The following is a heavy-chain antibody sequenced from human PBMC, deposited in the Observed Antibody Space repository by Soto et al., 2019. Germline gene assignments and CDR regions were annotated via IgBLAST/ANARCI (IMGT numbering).Heavy chain of an antibody. D-gene: IGHD3-10*01. CDR2: ISGSGGST. Sequence: GGSLRLSCAASGFTFSSYAMSWVRQAPGKGLEWVSAISGSGGSTYYADSVKGRFTISRDNSKNTLYLQMNSLRAEDTAVYYCAKDRRYYGSGSYYQHWGQGTLVTVSS. CDR1: GFTFSSYA. J-gene: IGHJ4*02. V-gene: IGHV3-23*01. CDR3: AKDRRYYGSGSYYQH.